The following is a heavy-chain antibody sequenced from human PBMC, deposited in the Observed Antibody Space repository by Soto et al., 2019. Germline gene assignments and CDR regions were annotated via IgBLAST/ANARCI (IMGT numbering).Heavy chain of an antibody. V-gene: IGHV4-59*12. D-gene: IGHD4-17*01. J-gene: IGHJ5*02. CDR3: ARETYGDYVGYFGP. CDR2: IYYSGST. Sequence: PSETLSLTCTVSGGSISSYYWSWIRQPPGKGLEWIGYIYYSGSTYYNPSLKSRVIISVDRSKNQFSLKVRSVTAADTAVYYRARETYGDYVGYFGPWGQGIQVTVSS. CDR1: GGSISSYY.